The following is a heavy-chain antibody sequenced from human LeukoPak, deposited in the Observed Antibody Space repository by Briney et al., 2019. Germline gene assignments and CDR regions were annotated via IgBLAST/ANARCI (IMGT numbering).Heavy chain of an antibody. CDR2: ISSSSSYI. D-gene: IGHD6-13*01. V-gene: IGHV3-21*01. J-gene: IGHJ3*02. Sequence: GGSLRLSCAASGFTFSSYSMNWVRQAPGKGLEWVSSISSSSSYIYYADSVKGRFTISRDNAKNSPYLQMNSLRAEDTAVYYCAREGAAAGTEAFDIWGQGTMVTVSS. CDR1: GFTFSSYS. CDR3: AREGAAAGTEAFDI.